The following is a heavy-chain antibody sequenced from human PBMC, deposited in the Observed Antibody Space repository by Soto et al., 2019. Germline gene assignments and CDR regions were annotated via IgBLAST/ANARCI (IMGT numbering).Heavy chain of an antibody. V-gene: IGHV3-48*01. D-gene: IGHD5-12*01. J-gene: IGHJ4*02. Sequence: EVQLVESGGGLVQSGGSLRLSCAASGFTFSRHNINWVRQAPGKGLEWVSYISGSSSAMYYADSVKGRFTISRDNAKNSLYLQMNSQRAEDTAVYYCARGITGYVPSAYFDYWGQGTLVTVSS. CDR2: ISGSSSAM. CDR3: ARGITGYVPSAYFDY. CDR1: GFTFSRHN.